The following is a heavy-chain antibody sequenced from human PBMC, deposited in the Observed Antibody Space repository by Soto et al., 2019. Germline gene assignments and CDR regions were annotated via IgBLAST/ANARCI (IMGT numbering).Heavy chain of an antibody. CDR3: ARDHTDFHRSGYPHGLGV. CDR1: GYGFSRFA. V-gene: IGHV1-3*01. CDR2: IYAGHGNT. D-gene: IGHD5-12*01. J-gene: IGHJ6*01. Sequence: QGQLVQSGAEVLQPGASVKISCRTSGYGFSRFAVHWVRQAPGQGLEWMGWIYAGHGNTKYSQKFQGRVTISRETFSSTVYMELDGLTSEDTAVYFCARDHTDFHRSGYPHGLGVW.